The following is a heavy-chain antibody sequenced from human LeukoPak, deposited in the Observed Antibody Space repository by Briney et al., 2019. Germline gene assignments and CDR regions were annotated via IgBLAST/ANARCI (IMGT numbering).Heavy chain of an antibody. CDR3: AREAHYGSGIWGY. D-gene: IGHD3-10*01. V-gene: IGHV4-59*01. J-gene: IGHJ4*02. Sequence: AETLSLTCTVSGGSISSYYWSWLRQPPGEGLEWIGYIYYSGSTNYNPSLKRRVTISVDTSKNQFSLKLSSVTAADTAVYYCAREAHYGSGIWGYWGQGTLVTVSS. CDR1: GGSISSYY. CDR2: IYYSGST.